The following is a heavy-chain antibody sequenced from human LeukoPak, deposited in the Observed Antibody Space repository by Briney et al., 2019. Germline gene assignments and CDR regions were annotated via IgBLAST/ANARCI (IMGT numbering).Heavy chain of an antibody. V-gene: IGHV3-74*01. Sequence: PGGSLRLSCAASGFTFSSSWMHWVRQSPGKGLAWVSRINGDGTSTAYADSVKGRFTISRDNAKNTLYLQMNSLRAEDTAVYYCARVGSTWGFDPWGQGTLVTVSS. CDR1: GFTFSSSW. D-gene: IGHD2-2*01. J-gene: IGHJ5*02. CDR2: INGDGTST. CDR3: ARVGSTWGFDP.